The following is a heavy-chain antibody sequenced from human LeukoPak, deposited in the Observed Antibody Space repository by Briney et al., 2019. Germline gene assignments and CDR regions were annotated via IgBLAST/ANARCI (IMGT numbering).Heavy chain of an antibody. CDR2: ISSSSSYI. J-gene: IGHJ4*02. CDR1: GFTFSSYS. Sequence: GGSLRLSCAASGFTFSSYSMNWVRQAPGKGLEWVSSISSSSSYIYYADSVKGRFTISRDNAKNSLYLQMNSLRAEDTAVYYCARARGYSYGLDYWGQGTLVTVSS. V-gene: IGHV3-21*01. CDR3: ARARGYSYGLDY. D-gene: IGHD5-18*01.